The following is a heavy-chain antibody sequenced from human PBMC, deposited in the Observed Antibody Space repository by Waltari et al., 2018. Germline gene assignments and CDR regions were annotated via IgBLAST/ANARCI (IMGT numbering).Heavy chain of an antibody. CDR2: INHSGSA. CDR1: GGSFSDHY. Sequence: QVQLKQWGAGLLKPSETLSLTCAVHGGSFSDHYWSWVRQSPEKGLEWLGEINHSGSATYNPSLNNRVTMSVDPSKNQFSLRLRSVTAADTAVYYCARLPPAAMGFHWFDSWGHGTPVSVSS. J-gene: IGHJ5*01. V-gene: IGHV4-34*01. CDR3: ARLPPAAMGFHWFDS. D-gene: IGHD2-2*01.